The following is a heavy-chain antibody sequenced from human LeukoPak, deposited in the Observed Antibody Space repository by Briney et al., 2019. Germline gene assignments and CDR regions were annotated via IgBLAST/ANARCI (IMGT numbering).Heavy chain of an antibody. Sequence: SQTLSLTCTVSGGSISSGSYYWIWIRQPAGKGLEWIGRIYTSGSTNYNPPLKSRVTISVDTSKNQFSLKLSSVTAADTAVYYCASGCSGGSCYSLDYYYYYYMDVWGKGTTVTVSS. CDR2: IYTSGST. J-gene: IGHJ6*03. CDR1: GGSISSGSYY. CDR3: ASGCSGGSCYSLDYYYYYYMDV. V-gene: IGHV4-61*02. D-gene: IGHD2-15*01.